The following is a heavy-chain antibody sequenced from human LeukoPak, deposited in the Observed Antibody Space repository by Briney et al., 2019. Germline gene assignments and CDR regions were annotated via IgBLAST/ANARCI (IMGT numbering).Heavy chain of an antibody. Sequence: GASVKLSCKASGYTFTGYYMHWVRQAPGQGLEWMGWINPNSGGTNYAQTFQGRVTMTRDTSISTAYMERSRLRSDDTAVYYCARDGPYCGGDCYSWFDPWGQGTLVTVSS. CDR3: ARDGPYCGGDCYSWFDP. CDR2: INPNSGGT. D-gene: IGHD2-21*02. V-gene: IGHV1-2*02. CDR1: GYTFTGYY. J-gene: IGHJ5*02.